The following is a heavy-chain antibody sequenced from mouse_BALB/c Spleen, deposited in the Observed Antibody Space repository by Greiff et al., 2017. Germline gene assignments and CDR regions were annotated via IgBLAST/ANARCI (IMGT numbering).Heavy chain of an antibody. CDR1: GYSFTSYY. V-gene: IGHV1S135*01. CDR2: IDPFNGGT. J-gene: IGHJ1*01. D-gene: IGHD1-2*01. Sequence: VQLQQSGPELMKPGASVKISCKASGYSFTSYYMHWVKQSHGKSLEWIGYIDPFNGGTSYNQKFKGKATLTVDKSSSTAYMHLSSLTSEDSAVYYCARRGGYGHWYFDVWGAGTTVTVSS. CDR3: ARRGGYGHWYFDV.